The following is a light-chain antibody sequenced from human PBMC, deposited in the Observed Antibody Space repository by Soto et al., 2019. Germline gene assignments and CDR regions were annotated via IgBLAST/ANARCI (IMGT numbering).Light chain of an antibody. CDR3: SSYTSSSTYV. J-gene: IGLJ1*01. Sequence: SLLNQPAPVSGSPWRSITLSCAGNSSDVGGYNYVSWYQQHPGKAPKLMIYDVSNRPSGVSNRFSGSKSGNTASLTISGLQAEDEADYYCSSYTSSSTYVFGTGTKVTVL. CDR2: DVS. CDR1: SSDVGGYNY. V-gene: IGLV2-14*01.